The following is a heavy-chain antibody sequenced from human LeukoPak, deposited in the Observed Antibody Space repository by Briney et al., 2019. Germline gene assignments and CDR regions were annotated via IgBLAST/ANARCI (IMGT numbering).Heavy chain of an antibody. D-gene: IGHD3-10*01. J-gene: IGHJ4*02. CDR1: GFTFDDYA. V-gene: IGHV3-9*01. CDR3: AKSTSTKWGFVEFLTDPLDY. Sequence: TGGSLRLSCAASGFTFDDYAMHWVRQAPGKGLEWVSGISWNSGSIDYADSVKGRFTISRDNAKNSLYLQMNSLRAEDTALYYCAKSTSTKWGFVEFLTDPLDYWGQGTLVTVSS. CDR2: ISWNSGSI.